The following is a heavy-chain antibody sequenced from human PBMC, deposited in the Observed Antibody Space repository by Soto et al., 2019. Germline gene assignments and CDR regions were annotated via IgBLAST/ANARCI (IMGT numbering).Heavy chain of an antibody. J-gene: IGHJ4*02. CDR1: GYTFTSYY. CDR2: INPSGGST. CDR3: ARGWVLSSGPALDY. V-gene: IGHV1-46*01. Sequence: QVQLVQSGAEVKKPGASVKVSCKASGYTFTSYYMHWVRQAPGQGLEWMGIINPSGGSTSYAQKFQGRFNKPRDTTTSTVYMELSSLRAEDTAVYYCARGWVLSSGPALDYWGQGTLVTVAS. D-gene: IGHD6-19*01.